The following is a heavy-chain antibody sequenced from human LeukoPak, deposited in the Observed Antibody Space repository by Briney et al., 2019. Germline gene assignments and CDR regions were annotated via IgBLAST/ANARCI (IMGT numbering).Heavy chain of an antibody. CDR3: AKDRANYYDSSGYSDY. D-gene: IGHD3-22*01. J-gene: IGHJ4*02. CDR2: ISYDGSNK. V-gene: IGHV3-30*18. CDR1: GFTFSSYG. Sequence: GGSLRLSCAASGFTFSSYGMHRVRQAPGKGLEWVAVISYDGSNKYYADSVKGRFTISRDNSKNTLYLQMNSLRAEDTAVYYCAKDRANYYDSSGYSDYWGQGTLVTVSS.